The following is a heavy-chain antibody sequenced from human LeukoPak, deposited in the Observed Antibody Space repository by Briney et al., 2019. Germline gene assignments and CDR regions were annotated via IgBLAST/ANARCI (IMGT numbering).Heavy chain of an antibody. CDR2: ISTSGST. Sequence: PSETLSLTCTASGGSISSYYWSWIRQSAGKGLEWIGRISTSGSTNYNPSLKSRVTMSVDMSKNQFSLKLSSVTAADTAVYYCARDLLWFGELDDAFDIWGQGTMVTVSS. CDR3: ARDLLWFGELDDAFDI. CDR1: GGSISSYY. D-gene: IGHD3-10*01. J-gene: IGHJ3*02. V-gene: IGHV4-4*07.